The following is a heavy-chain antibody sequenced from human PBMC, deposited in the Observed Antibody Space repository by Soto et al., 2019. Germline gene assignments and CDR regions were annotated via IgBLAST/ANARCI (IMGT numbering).Heavy chain of an antibody. CDR1: GDSVSSSSYY. V-gene: IGHV4-39*01. D-gene: IGHD1-26*01. J-gene: IGHJ4*02. Sequence: QLQLQESGPGLVKPSETLSLTCTVSGDSVSSSSYYWAWIRQPPGKGLEWIGSIYYSGTTYYNPSLKSRVVISVDTSKNQFSRKVSSVTAADTAVYYCANYHRRHDVFFDYWGQGALVTVSS. CDR2: IYYSGTT. CDR3: ANYHRRHDVFFDY.